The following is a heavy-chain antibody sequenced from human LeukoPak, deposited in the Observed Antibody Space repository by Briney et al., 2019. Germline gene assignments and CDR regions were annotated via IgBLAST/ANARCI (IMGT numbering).Heavy chain of an antibody. D-gene: IGHD4-17*01. J-gene: IGHJ3*02. CDR1: GGSFSGYY. V-gene: IGHV4-34*01. CDR3: RRNGDYVSWEADAFDI. CDR2: INHSGST. Sequence: SETLSLTCAVYGGSFSGYYWSWIRQPPGKGLEWIGEINHSGSTNYNPSLKSRVTISVDTSKNQFSLKLSSVTAADTAVYYCRRNGDYVSWEADAFDIWGQGTMVTVSS.